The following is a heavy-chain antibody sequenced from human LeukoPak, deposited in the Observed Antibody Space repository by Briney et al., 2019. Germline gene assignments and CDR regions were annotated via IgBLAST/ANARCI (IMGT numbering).Heavy chain of an antibody. CDR2: IRVYNGNT. Sequence: GASVKLSCKAYGYTFTSYGISWVRESPGQGVEWMGWIRVYNGNTNYAQKLQGRVTMTTDTSTSTAYMELRSLRSDDTAVYYCARSLLFSKFSYFQHWGQGTLVTVSS. CDR1: GYTFTSYG. V-gene: IGHV1-18*01. J-gene: IGHJ1*01. D-gene: IGHD4-11*01. CDR3: ARSLLFSKFSYFQH.